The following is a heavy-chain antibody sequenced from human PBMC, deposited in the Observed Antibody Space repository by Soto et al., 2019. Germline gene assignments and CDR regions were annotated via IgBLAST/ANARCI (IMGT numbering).Heavy chain of an antibody. CDR3: AKDRASYCSSTSCYTVPYYYYYYMDV. V-gene: IGHV3-30*18. Sequence: GGSLRLSCAASGFTFSSHGMHWVRQAPGKGLEWVAVISYDGSNKYYADSVKGRFTISRDNSKNTLYLQMNSLRAEDTAVYYCAKDRASYCSSTSCYTVPYYYYYYMDVWGKGTTVTVSS. D-gene: IGHD2-2*01. CDR1: GFTFSSHG. CDR2: ISYDGSNK. J-gene: IGHJ6*03.